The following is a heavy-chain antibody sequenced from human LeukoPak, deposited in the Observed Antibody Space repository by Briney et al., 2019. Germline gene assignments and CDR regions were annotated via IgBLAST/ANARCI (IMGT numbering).Heavy chain of an antibody. V-gene: IGHV4-39*07. Sequence: SGTLSLTCTVSGGSISSSNYYWGWIRQPPGKGLEWIGSIYYSGSTYYSPSLKSRVTISVDTSKNQFSLNLSSVTAADTAVYYCARDPVVPTTSLQFDWYFDLWGRGTLVTVSS. J-gene: IGHJ2*01. D-gene: IGHD2-15*01. CDR3: ARDPVVPTTSLQFDWYFDL. CDR1: GGSISSSNYY. CDR2: IYYSGST.